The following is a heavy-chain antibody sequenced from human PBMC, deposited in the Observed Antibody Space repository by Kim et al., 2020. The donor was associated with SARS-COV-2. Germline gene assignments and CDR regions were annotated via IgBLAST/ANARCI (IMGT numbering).Heavy chain of an antibody. Sequence: YAEAGKGGFIISRDNAKNTLHLQTNSLRAEDTAVYYCAKQFGSSGSEFQSWGQGTLVTVTS. D-gene: IGHD3-22*01. J-gene: IGHJ1*01. V-gene: IGHV3-23*01. CDR3: AKQFGSSGSEFQS.